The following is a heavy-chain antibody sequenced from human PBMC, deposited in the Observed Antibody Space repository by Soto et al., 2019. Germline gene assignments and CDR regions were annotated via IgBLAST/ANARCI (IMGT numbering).Heavy chain of an antibody. Sequence: SETLSLTCTVSGGSISSYYWSWIRQPPGKGLDWIGYIYYSGSTNYNPSLKSRVTISVDTSKNQFSLKLSSVTAADTAVYYCARGHYDISTGYYPHYNWFDPWGQGTLVTVSS. CDR1: GGSISSYY. V-gene: IGHV4-59*01. CDR2: IYYSGST. D-gene: IGHD3-9*01. J-gene: IGHJ5*02. CDR3: ARGHYDISTGYYPHYNWFDP.